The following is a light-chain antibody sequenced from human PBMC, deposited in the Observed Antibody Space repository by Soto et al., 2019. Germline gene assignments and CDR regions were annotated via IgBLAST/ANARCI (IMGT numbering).Light chain of an antibody. V-gene: IGLV3-21*02. CDR2: DDS. Sequence: SYELTQPPSVPVAPGQTARITCGGNRIGSKSDHWFQQKPGQAPVLVVHDDSDRPSGIPERFSGSNSGGTATLTISRVEAGDEADYYCQVWDSRDDHRVFGGGTKLTVL. CDR3: QVWDSRDDHRV. CDR1: RIGSKS. J-gene: IGLJ2*01.